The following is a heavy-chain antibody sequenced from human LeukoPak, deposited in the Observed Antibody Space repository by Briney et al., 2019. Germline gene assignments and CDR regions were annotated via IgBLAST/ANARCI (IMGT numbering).Heavy chain of an antibody. D-gene: IGHD3-22*01. Sequence: ASVKVSCKASGYTFTGYYMHWVRQAPGQGLEWMGWINPNSGGTNYAQKFQGRVTMTRDTSISTAYMELSRLRSDDTAVYYCASFFFFPYDSSGYYYDDAFDIWGQGTMVTVSS. J-gene: IGHJ3*02. CDR3: ASFFFFPYDSSGYYYDDAFDI. V-gene: IGHV1-2*02. CDR1: GYTFTGYY. CDR2: INPNSGGT.